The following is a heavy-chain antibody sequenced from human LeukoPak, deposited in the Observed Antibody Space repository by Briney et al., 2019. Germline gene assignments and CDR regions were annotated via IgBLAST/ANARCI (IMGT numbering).Heavy chain of an antibody. CDR1: GGSISGYY. CDR2: IYSSGST. CDR3: ARHDAVTVIRRGFDY. Sequence: SETLSLTCTVSGGSISGYYWSWIRQPPGKGLEWLGYIYSSGSTYYNPSLKSRVTISVDTSKNQFSLRLSSVTAADTAVYYCARHDAVTVIRRGFDYWGQGTLVTVSS. D-gene: IGHD2-21*02. V-gene: IGHV4-59*08. J-gene: IGHJ4*02.